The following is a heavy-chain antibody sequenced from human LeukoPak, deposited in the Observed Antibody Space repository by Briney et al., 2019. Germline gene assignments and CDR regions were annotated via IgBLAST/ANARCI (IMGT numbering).Heavy chain of an antibody. V-gene: IGHV4-34*01. CDR1: GGSFSGYY. CDR3: ARIWPDN. J-gene: IGHJ4*02. Sequence: PSETLSLTCAVYGGSFSGYYWSWIRQPPGKGLEWIGEIHHSGSTNYNPSLKGRVTISVDTSKNRFSLKLSSVTAADTAVYYCARIWPDNWGQGTLVIVSS. CDR2: IHHSGST. D-gene: IGHD3-10*01.